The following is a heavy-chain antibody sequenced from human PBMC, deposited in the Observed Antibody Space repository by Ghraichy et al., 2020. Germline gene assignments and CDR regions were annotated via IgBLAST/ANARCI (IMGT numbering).Heavy chain of an antibody. CDR2: INHSGST. J-gene: IGHJ4*02. D-gene: IGHD4-17*01. Sequence: SQTLSLTCAVYGGSFSGYYWSWIRQPPGKGLEWIGEINHSGSTNYNPSLKSRVTISVDTSKNQFSLKLSSVTAADTAVYYCARGRWATVTTYREYDYWGQGTLVPVSS. V-gene: IGHV4-34*01. CDR3: ARGRWATVTTYREYDY. CDR1: GGSFSGYY.